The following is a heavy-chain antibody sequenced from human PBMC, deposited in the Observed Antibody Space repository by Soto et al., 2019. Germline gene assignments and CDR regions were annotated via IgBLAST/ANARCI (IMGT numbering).Heavy chain of an antibody. CDR1: GFTFSSYG. D-gene: IGHD2-2*01. J-gene: IGHJ6*02. V-gene: IGHV3-33*01. CDR3: ASRVPAAMSGRDYYYYGMDV. CDR2: IWYDGSNK. Sequence: PGGSLRLSCAASGFTFSSYGMHWVRQAPGKGLEWVAVIWYDGSNKYYADSVKGRFTISRDNSKNTLYLQMNSLRAEDTAMYYCASRVPAAMSGRDYYYYGMDVWGQGTKVTVSS.